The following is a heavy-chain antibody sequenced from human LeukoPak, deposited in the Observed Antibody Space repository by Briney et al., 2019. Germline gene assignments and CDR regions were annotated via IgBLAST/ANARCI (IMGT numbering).Heavy chain of an antibody. Sequence: PSETLSLTCTVSGGSITSYYWSWIRQPPGKGLEWIGYIYYSGSTNYNPSLKSRVTISVDTSRNQFSLKLSSVTAADTAVYYCARGGTVRNGMDVWGQGTTVTVSS. V-gene: IGHV4-59*01. CDR1: GGSITSYY. CDR2: IYYSGST. D-gene: IGHD1-26*01. CDR3: ARGGTVRNGMDV. J-gene: IGHJ6*02.